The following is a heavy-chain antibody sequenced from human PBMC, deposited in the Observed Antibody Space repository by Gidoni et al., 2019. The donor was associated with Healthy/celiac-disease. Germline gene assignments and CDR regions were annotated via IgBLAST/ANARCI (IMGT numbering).Heavy chain of an antibody. CDR1: GGSISSGGYY. Sequence: QVQLQESGPGLVKPSQTLSLTCTVSGGSISSGGYYWSRSRQHPGKGLEWIGYIYYSGSTYYNPSLKSRVTISVDTSKNQFSLKLSSVTAADTAVYYCARGSAIMEHFDYWGQGTLVTVSS. CDR2: IYYSGST. J-gene: IGHJ4*02. CDR3: ARGSAIMEHFDY. D-gene: IGHD2-2*02. V-gene: IGHV4-31*03.